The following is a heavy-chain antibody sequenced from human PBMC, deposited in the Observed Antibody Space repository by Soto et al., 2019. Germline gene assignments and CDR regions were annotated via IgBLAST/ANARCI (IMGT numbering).Heavy chain of an antibody. J-gene: IGHJ4*02. Sequence: ASVKVSCKASGYTFTSYGISWVRQAPGQGLEWMGWISAYNGNTNYAQKLQGRVTMTTDTSTSTAYMELRSLRSEDTAVYYCARDLGAVAGRWDFDYWGQGTLVTVSS. CDR1: GYTFTSYG. CDR2: ISAYNGNT. V-gene: IGHV1-18*01. D-gene: IGHD6-19*01. CDR3: ARDLGAVAGRWDFDY.